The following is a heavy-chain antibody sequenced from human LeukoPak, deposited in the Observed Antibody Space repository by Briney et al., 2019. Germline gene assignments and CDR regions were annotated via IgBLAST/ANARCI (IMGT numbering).Heavy chain of an antibody. CDR1: GFTFDDYA. V-gene: IGHV3-9*01. CDR3: ARAGTIFGLQY. J-gene: IGHJ4*02. D-gene: IGHD3/OR15-3a*01. CDR2: ISWNSGSI. Sequence: PGGSLRLSCAASGFTFDDYAMHWVRQAPGKGLEWVSGISWNSGSIGYADSVKGRFTISRDNAKNSLYLQMNSLRAEDTAVYYRARAGTIFGLQYWGQGTLVTVSS.